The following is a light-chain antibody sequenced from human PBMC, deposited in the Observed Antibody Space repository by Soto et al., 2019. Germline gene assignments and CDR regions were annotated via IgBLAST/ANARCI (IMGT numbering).Light chain of an antibody. V-gene: IGKV4-1*01. J-gene: IGKJ1*01. Sequence: DIVMTQSPDSLAVSLGERATINCNSSQSVLYSSNNKNYLAWYQKKPGQPPKLLIYWASTRESGVPDRFSGSGSGTDFTLTISSLQAEDVAVYYCQQYYSTPPTFGQGTKVEIK. CDR2: WAS. CDR3: QQYYSTPPT. CDR1: QSVLYSSNNKNY.